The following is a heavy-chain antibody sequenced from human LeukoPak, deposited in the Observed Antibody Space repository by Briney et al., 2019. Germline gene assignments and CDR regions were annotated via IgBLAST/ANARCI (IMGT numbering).Heavy chain of an antibody. D-gene: IGHD2/OR15-2a*01. J-gene: IGHJ4*02. CDR1: GASISSTGSY. CDR3: VRGEYYYDY. V-gene: IGHV4-31*03. Sequence: TLSLTCTVSGASISSTGSYWSWIRQHPEKGLEWIGYIFYSGSTYYNPSLKSRLTMSLDTSKNQSSLNLTSVTAADTAVYYCVRGEYYYDYWGQGTLITVSS. CDR2: IFYSGST.